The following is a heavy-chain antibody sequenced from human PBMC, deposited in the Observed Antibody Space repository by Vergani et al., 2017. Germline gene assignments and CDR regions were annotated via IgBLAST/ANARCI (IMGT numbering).Heavy chain of an antibody. J-gene: IGHJ3*02. CDR1: GGTFSNHV. CDR2: ILPLFGTA. D-gene: IGHD2-2*01. V-gene: IGHV1-69*01. CDR3: ARDSCSSTSCYEGDTFDI. Sequence: QVQLVQSGAKVKKPGSSVKVSCKSSGGTFSNHVLAWVRQAPGQGLEWMGGILPLFGTANYAQKFQGRVTITADESTSTAYMELSSLRSEDTAVYYCARDSCSSTSCYEGDTFDIWGQGTMVTVSS.